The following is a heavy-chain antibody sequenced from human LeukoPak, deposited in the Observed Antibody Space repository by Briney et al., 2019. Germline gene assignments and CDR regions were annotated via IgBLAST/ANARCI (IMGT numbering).Heavy chain of an antibody. J-gene: IGHJ4*02. V-gene: IGHV3-66*01. CDR2: LYSGGAT. CDR1: GFTFGSYA. Sequence: GGSLRLSCAASGFTFGSYAMHWVRQAPGKGLEWVSVLYSGGATYYADSVKGRFTISRDNSKNIVFLQMNDLRTEDTAFYYCTRDSANYHFAYWGQGALVTVSS. CDR3: TRDSANYHFAY. D-gene: IGHD4/OR15-4a*01.